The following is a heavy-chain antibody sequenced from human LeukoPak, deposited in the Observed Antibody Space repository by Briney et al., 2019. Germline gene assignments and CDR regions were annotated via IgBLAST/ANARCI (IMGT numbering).Heavy chain of an antibody. CDR2: IYYSGST. D-gene: IGHD2-2*01. J-gene: IGHJ4*02. V-gene: IGHV4-59*01. CDR3: ARGSHCSSTSCYKYYFDY. Sequence: PSETLSLTCTVSGGSISSYYWSWIRQPPGKGLEWIGYIYYSGSTNYNPSLKSRVTISVDTSKNQFSLKLSSVTAADTAVYYCARGSHCSSTSCYKYYFDYWGQGTLVTVSS. CDR1: GGSISSYY.